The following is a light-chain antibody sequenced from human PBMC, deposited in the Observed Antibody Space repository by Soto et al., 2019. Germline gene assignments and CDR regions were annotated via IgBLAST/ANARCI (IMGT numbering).Light chain of an antibody. V-gene: IGLV7-46*01. CDR3: LLHYSGGRRV. CDR2: DTT. CDR1: TGAVTSDHY. Sequence: QAVVTQESSVTVSPGGTVTLTCGSSTGAVTSDHYPYWFQQQPGQVPRALIFDTTNTHSWTPARFSGSLLGDKAALTLSGAQPEDEADYYCLLHYSGGRRVFGGGTKLTVL. J-gene: IGLJ3*02.